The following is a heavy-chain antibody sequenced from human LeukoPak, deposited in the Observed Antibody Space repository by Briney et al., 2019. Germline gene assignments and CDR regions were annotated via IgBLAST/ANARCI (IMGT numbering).Heavy chain of an antibody. D-gene: IGHD6-13*01. Sequence: GGSLRLSCEDSGSTFDDYGLSWVRQVPGKGLEWVCGINWDGTNTHCADSVKGRFTISRDNAKNSLFLEMTNLRAEDTAFYYCARDVSSNWYSFNFWGQGILVTVST. V-gene: IGHV3-20*04. CDR3: ARDVSSNWYSFNF. CDR1: GSTFDDYG. J-gene: IGHJ4*02. CDR2: INWDGTNT.